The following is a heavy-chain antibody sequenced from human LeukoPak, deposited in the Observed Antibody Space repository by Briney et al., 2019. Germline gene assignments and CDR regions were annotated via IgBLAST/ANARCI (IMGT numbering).Heavy chain of an antibody. CDR3: ARGNDYVWGSYRPWGY. CDR2: ITSSSSYI. Sequence: PGGSLRLSCAASGFTFSSYSMNWVRQAPGKGLEWVSSITSSSSYIYYADSVKGRFTISRDNAKNSLYLQMNSLRAEDTAVYYCARGNDYVWGSYRPWGYWGQGTLVTVSS. D-gene: IGHD3-16*02. CDR1: GFTFSSYS. J-gene: IGHJ4*02. V-gene: IGHV3-21*01.